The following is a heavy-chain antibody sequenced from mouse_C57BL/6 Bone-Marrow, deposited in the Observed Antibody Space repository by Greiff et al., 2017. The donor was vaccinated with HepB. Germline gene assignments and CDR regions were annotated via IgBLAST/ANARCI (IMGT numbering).Heavy chain of an antibody. Sequence: QVQLQQPGAELVKPGASVKMSCKASGYTFTSYWITWVKPRPGQGLEWIGDIYPGSGSPNYNEKFKSKATLTVDTSSSTAYMQLSSLTSEDSAVYYCARWRGDGWYFDVWGTGTTVTVSS. V-gene: IGHV1-55*01. CDR2: IYPGSGSP. J-gene: IGHJ1*03. CDR3: ARWRGDGWYFDV. D-gene: IGHD3-3*01. CDR1: GYTFTSYW.